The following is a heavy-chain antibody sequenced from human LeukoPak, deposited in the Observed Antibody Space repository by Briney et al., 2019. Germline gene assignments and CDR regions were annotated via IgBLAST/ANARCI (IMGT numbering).Heavy chain of an antibody. V-gene: IGHV4-61*02. CDR1: GGSISSGSYY. CDR3: ARVRNDRVNSSSPYYYYMDV. Sequence: PSQTLSLTCTVSGGSISSGSYYWSWIRQPAGKGLEWIGRIYTSGSTNYNPSLKSRVTISVDTSKNQFSLKLSSVTAADTAVYYCARVRNDRVNSSSPYYYYMDVWGKGTTVTVSS. CDR2: IYTSGST. D-gene: IGHD6-6*01. J-gene: IGHJ6*03.